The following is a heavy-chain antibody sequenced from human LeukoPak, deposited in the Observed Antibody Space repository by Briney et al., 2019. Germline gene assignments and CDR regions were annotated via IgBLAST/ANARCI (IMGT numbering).Heavy chain of an antibody. CDR3: AREGRSSSPMDY. J-gene: IGHJ4*02. CDR2: IYPGDSDT. CDR1: GYTFNTYW. D-gene: IGHD6-6*01. Sequence: GESLKISCKGSGYTFNTYWIGWVRPMPGKGLEWMGIIYPGDSDTRYSPSFQGQVTISADKSISTAYLQSGSLQASDTVIDYCAREGRSSSPMDYWGQGTLVTVSS. V-gene: IGHV5-51*01.